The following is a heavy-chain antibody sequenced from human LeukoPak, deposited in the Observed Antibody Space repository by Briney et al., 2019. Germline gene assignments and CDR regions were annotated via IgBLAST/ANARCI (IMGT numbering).Heavy chain of an antibody. V-gene: IGHV3-48*04. J-gene: IGHJ6*02. Sequence: GGSLRLSCAASGFTFSSYAMHWVRQAPGKGLEWVSYISSSGSTIYYADSVEGRFTISRDNAKNSLYLQMNSLRAEDTAVYYCARAPLGDSSGYGGYYGMDVWGQGTTVTVSS. D-gene: IGHD3-22*01. CDR2: ISSSGSTI. CDR3: ARAPLGDSSGYGGYYGMDV. CDR1: GFTFSSYA.